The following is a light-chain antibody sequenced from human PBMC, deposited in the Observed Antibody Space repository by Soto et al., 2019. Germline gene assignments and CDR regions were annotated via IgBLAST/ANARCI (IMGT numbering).Light chain of an antibody. CDR2: EVN. Sequence: QSVLAQPPSVSGSPGQSVTISCSGLDCFNRVSWYRQSPGTVPKVMIYEVNNRPSGVPDRFSGSQSGDTASLTISGLQAEDEADYYCCSYTVASPPHGVFGGGTKLTVL. J-gene: IGLJ3*02. V-gene: IGLV2-18*02. CDR3: CSYTVASPPHGV. CDR1: LDCFNR.